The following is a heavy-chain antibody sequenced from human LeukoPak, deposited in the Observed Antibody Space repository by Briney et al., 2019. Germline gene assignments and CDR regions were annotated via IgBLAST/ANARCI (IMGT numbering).Heavy chain of an antibody. J-gene: IGHJ4*02. CDR1: GYTFTSYG. Sequence: ASVKVSCKASGYTFTSYGISWVRQAPGQGLEWMGWISAYNGNTNYAQKLQGRVTMTTDTSPSTAYMELRSLRSDDTAVYYCARQTYYFDQFDYWGQGTLVTVSS. CDR3: ARQTYYFDQFDY. D-gene: IGHD3-22*01. V-gene: IGHV1-18*01. CDR2: ISAYNGNT.